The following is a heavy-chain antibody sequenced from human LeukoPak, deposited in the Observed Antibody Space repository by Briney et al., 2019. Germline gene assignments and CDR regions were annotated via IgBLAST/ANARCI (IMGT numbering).Heavy chain of an antibody. CDR1: GAPVSASG. J-gene: IGHJ4*02. V-gene: IGHV4-59*02. D-gene: IGHD3-22*01. CDR3: TRAYYEPFDR. Sequence: KSSETLSLTCTVSGAPVSASGWHWFRQPPGKGLEWIGNVDYSGSTKYNPSLRSRVTMSLDTSNNQFSLKLRSVTASDTALYYCTRAYYEPFDRWGQGTLVTVSS. CDR2: VDYSGST.